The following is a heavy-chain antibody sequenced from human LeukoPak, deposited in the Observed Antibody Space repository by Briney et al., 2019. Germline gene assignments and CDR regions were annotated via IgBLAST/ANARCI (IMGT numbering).Heavy chain of an antibody. J-gene: IGHJ4*02. V-gene: IGHV3-66*01. D-gene: IGHD3-10*01. CDR1: GFAVSSSY. CDR2: MYSGGNT. CDR3: ARGGNGAWFEGGY. Sequence: GGSLRLSCAASGFAVSSSYISWVRQAPGKGLEWVSVMYSGGNTYYADSVKGRFTISRDKSKNTLYLQMNSLRAEDTAVYHCARGGNGAWFEGGYWGQGTLVTVSS.